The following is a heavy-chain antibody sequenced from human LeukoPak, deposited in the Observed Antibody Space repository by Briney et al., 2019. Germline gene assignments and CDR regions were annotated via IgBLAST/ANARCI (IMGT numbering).Heavy chain of an antibody. Sequence: YPGGSLRLSCAASGFTFSSYAMSWVRQAPGKGLEWVSAISGSGGSTYYADSVKGRFTISRDNSKNTLYLQMNSLRAEDTAVYYCANQNIPAIAVAEAVDNYYYYMDVWGKGTTVTVSS. CDR3: ANQNIPAIAVAEAVDNYYYYMDV. CDR1: GFTFSSYA. CDR2: ISGSGGST. J-gene: IGHJ6*03. V-gene: IGHV3-23*01. D-gene: IGHD6-19*01.